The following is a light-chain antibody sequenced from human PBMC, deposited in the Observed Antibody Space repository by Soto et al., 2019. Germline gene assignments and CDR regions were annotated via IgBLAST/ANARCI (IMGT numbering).Light chain of an antibody. CDR1: SSDVGTYNY. J-gene: IGLJ1*01. CDR3: CSYAGDYTYV. Sequence: QSALTQPRSVSGSPRQSVTISCTGTSSDVGTYNYVSWYQQYPDKAPKLMIYDVNKRPSGVPDRFSGSKSGNTASLTISGLQAEDEADYYCCSYAGDYTYVFGTGTKVTVL. CDR2: DVN. V-gene: IGLV2-11*01.